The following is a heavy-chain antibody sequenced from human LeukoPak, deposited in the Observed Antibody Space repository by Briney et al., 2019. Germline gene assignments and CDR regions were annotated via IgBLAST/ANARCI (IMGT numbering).Heavy chain of an antibody. Sequence: GTSLRLSCAASGXTFXXYGXXWXXXAXGXGLXWVXXISSDGSNKFYADSVKGRFTISRDNSKNTLYLQLNSLRPEDTAVYYCAKDVRMTAIRGFDYWGQGTLVTVSS. J-gene: IGHJ4*02. V-gene: IGHV3-30*18. CDR1: GXTFXXYG. CDR3: AKDVRMTAIRGFDY. D-gene: IGHD2-21*02. CDR2: ISSDGSNK.